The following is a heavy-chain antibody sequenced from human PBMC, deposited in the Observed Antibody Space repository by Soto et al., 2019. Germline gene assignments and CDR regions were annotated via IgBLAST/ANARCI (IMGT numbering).Heavy chain of an antibody. J-gene: IGHJ6*02. CDR2: IYYSGST. Sequence: SVTLSLTCTVSGGSISSYYWSWVREPPGKGLEWIGYIYYSGSTNYNPSLKSRVTISVDTSKNQFSLKLSSVTAADTAVYYCARGVTIFGVVIKGYGMDVWGQGTTVT. V-gene: IGHV4-59*01. D-gene: IGHD3-3*01. CDR1: GGSISSYY. CDR3: ARGVTIFGVVIKGYGMDV.